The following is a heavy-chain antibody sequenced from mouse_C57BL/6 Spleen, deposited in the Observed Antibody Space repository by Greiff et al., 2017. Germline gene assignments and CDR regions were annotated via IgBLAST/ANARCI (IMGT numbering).Heavy chain of an antibody. CDR3: ARTYYYDSSPFAY. V-gene: IGHV1-4*01. CDR1: GYTFTSYT. CDR2: INPSSGYT. J-gene: IGHJ3*01. D-gene: IGHD1-1*01. Sequence: QVQLQQSGAELARPGASVKMSCKASGYTFTSYTMHWVKQRPGQGLEWIGYINPSSGYTKYNQKFKDKATLTADKSSRPAYMQLSSLTSEDSAVYYYARTYYYDSSPFAYWGQAALGPASA.